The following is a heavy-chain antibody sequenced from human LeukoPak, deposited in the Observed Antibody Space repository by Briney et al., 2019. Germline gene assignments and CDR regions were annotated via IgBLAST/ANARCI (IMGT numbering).Heavy chain of an antibody. D-gene: IGHD2-2*01. J-gene: IGHJ4*02. CDR3: ARGPKVPAPTYYFDY. V-gene: IGHV3-23*01. CDR1: GFTFSSYA. CDR2: LSGSGGST. Sequence: PGRPLRLSCAASGFTFSSYAMTGVRQAPGKGLECVSSLSGSGGSTFYADSVKGWFTISRDNSKTTLYLQMNSLRAEDTAVYYCARGPKVPAPTYYFDYWGQGTLVTVSS.